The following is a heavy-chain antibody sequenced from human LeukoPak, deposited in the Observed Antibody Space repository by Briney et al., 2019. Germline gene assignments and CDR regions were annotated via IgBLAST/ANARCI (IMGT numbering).Heavy chain of an antibody. CDR1: GGTFSSYA. V-gene: IGHV1-69*04. CDR2: IIPILGIA. J-gene: IGHJ4*02. CDR3: ARDRYYGSGSYSDY. Sequence: ASVKVSCKASGGTFSSYAISWVRQAPGQGLEWMGRIIPILGIANYAQKFQGRVTITADKSTSTAYMELSSLRSEDTAVYYCARDRYYGSGSYSDYWGQGTLVTVSS. D-gene: IGHD3-10*01.